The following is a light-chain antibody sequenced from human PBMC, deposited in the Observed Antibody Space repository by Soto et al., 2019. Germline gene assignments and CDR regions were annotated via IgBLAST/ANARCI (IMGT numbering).Light chain of an antibody. J-gene: IGKJ2*01. CDR1: QSVSSSY. V-gene: IGKV3-20*01. Sequence: EIVLTQPPGTLSFSPGERATLSCRASQSVSSSYLAWYQQKPGQAPRLLIYGASSRATGIPDRFSGSGSGTDFTLTISRLEPEDFAVYYCQQYGSSPPYTFGQGTKVDIK. CDR2: GAS. CDR3: QQYGSSPPYT.